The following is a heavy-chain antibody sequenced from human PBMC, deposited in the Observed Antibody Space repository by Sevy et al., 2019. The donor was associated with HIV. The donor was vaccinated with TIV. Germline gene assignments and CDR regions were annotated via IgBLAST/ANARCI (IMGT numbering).Heavy chain of an antibody. D-gene: IGHD6-13*01. CDR2: INYSGRT. V-gene: IGHV4-30-4*01. Sequence: SETLSLTCTVSGGSISSGDYYWSWIRQPPGKGLEWIGYINYSGRTYYNPSLKSRVTITVDTSKNQFSLKLSSVTAADTAVYYCARVDTTPGIALGLLDYWGQGTLVTVSS. CDR1: GGSISSGDYY. CDR3: ARVDTTPGIALGLLDY. J-gene: IGHJ4*02.